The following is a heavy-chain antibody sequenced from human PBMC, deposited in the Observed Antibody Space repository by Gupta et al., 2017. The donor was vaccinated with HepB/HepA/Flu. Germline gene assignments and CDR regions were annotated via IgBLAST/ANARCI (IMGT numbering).Heavy chain of an antibody. Sequence: EVQLVESGGGLVQPGGSLRLSCAASGFTFSSYWMSWVRQAPGKGLEWVANIKQDGSEKYYVDSVKGRFTISRDNAKNSLYLQMNSLRAEDTAVYYCAREGAALSMGGMDVWGQGTTVTVSS. D-gene: IGHD1-26*01. CDR2: IKQDGSEK. V-gene: IGHV3-7*01. J-gene: IGHJ6*02. CDR1: GFTFSSYW. CDR3: AREGAALSMGGMDV.